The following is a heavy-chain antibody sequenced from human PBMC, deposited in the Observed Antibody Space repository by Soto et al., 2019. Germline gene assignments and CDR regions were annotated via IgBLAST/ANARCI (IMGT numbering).Heavy chain of an antibody. CDR1: GFTVSSNY. V-gene: IGHV3-53*05. Sequence: PGGSLRLSCAASGFTVSSNYMSWVRQAPGKGLEWVSVIYSGGSTYYADSVKGRFSISRDNSKNTLYLQMNSLRAEDTALYYCARGDSYYAMDVWGQGTTVTVSS. CDR2: IYSGGST. CDR3: ARGDSYYAMDV. J-gene: IGHJ6*02.